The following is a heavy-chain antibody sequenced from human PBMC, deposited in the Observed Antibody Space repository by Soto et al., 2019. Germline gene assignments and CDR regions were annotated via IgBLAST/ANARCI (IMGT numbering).Heavy chain of an antibody. D-gene: IGHD1-7*01. CDR3: ASNNWNYGYYYGTDV. V-gene: IGHV5-51*01. CDR1: GYSFTSYW. J-gene: IGHJ6*02. Sequence: PGESLKISCKGSGYSFTSYWIGWVRQMPGKGLEWMGIIYPGDSDTRYSPSFQGQVTISADKSISTAYLQWSSLKASDTDMYYCASNNWNYGYYYGTDVWGQGTTVTVSS. CDR2: IYPGDSDT.